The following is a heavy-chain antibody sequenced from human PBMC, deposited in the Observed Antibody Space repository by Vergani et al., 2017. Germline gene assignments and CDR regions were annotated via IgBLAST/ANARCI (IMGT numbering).Heavy chain of an antibody. V-gene: IGHV4-61*10. Sequence: QVQLQESGPGLVKPSETLSLTCTVSGGSVSSGSYYWSWIRQPAGKGLEWIGYIYYSGSTNYNPSLKSRVTISVDTSKNKFSLKLSSVTAADTAVYYCARVRRYDAIWFDPWGQGTLVTVSS. D-gene: IGHD5-12*01. CDR3: ARVRRYDAIWFDP. J-gene: IGHJ5*02. CDR1: GGSVSSGSYY. CDR2: IYYSGST.